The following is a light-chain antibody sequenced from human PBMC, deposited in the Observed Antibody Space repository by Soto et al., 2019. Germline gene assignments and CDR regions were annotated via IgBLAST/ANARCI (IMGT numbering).Light chain of an antibody. J-gene: IGLJ2*01. V-gene: IGLV2-14*01. CDR1: SRDVGGYNY. Sequence: QSALTQPASVSGSPGQSITISCSGTSRDVGGYNYVSWYQQHTGKAPKLMLYDVSNRPSGVSTRFSGAKSGNTASLAISGLQAEDEAEYYCSSYTSSSILVFGGGTKLAVL. CDR2: DVS. CDR3: SSYTSSSILV.